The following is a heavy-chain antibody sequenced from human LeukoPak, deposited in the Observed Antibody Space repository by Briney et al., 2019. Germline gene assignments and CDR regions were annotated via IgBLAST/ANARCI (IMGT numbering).Heavy chain of an antibody. J-gene: IGHJ3*02. V-gene: IGHV3-48*01. CDR2: ISSTSTT. CDR1: GFTFGSYT. D-gene: IGHD2-2*01. Sequence: GGSLRLSCAVSGFTFGSYTMNWVRQAPGKGLEWVSHISSTSTTYYADSVKGRFTTSRDNAKSLLYLQMNSLRAEDTAVYYCARARYCSVTSCYDAFDIWGQGTRVTVSS. CDR3: ARARYCSVTSCYDAFDI.